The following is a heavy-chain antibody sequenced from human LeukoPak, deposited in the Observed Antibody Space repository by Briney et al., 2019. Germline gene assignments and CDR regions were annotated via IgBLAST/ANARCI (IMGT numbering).Heavy chain of an antibody. CDR3: ARDLSVGAKPDLGFDY. CDR2: ISSSSSYI. D-gene: IGHD1-26*01. CDR1: GFTVSSNY. V-gene: IGHV3-21*01. J-gene: IGHJ4*02. Sequence: PGGSLRLSCAASGFTVSSNYMNWVRQAPGKGLEWVSSISSSSSYIYYADSMKGRFTISRDNAKNSLYLQMNSLRAEDTAIYYCARDLSVGAKPDLGFDYWGQGTLVTVSS.